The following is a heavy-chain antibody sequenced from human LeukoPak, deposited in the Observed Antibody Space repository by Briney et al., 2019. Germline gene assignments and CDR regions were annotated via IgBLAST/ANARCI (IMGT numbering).Heavy chain of an antibody. CDR1: GFTFSTSA. Sequence: GGSLRLSCAASGFTFSTSAMNWVRQAPGKGLVWVSAIAGSGDTTWYADSVKGRFTISRDNAKNSLYLQMNSLRAEDTAVYYCARDNPGRLNAFDIWGQGTMVTVSS. CDR2: IAGSGDTT. V-gene: IGHV3-23*01. J-gene: IGHJ3*02. CDR3: ARDNPGRLNAFDI. D-gene: IGHD1-14*01.